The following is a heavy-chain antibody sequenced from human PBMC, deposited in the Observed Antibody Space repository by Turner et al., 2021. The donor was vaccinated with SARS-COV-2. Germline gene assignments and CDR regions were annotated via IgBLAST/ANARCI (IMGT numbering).Heavy chain of an antibody. CDR1: GDSINSDCYY. D-gene: IGHD1-26*01. J-gene: IGHJ5*02. CDR2: TSASGTT. Sequence: QVPLQESGPLLVKPSQTRSLTFTVSGDSINSDCYYWAWIRQPAGMRLEWIGRTSASGTTINNPSPASRVTISVDRSKKQFSLKLRSPSVAYTAMYYRTRDSWGYYRLDQWGQGTLVTVSS. V-gene: IGHV4-61*02. CDR3: TRDSWGYYRLDQ.